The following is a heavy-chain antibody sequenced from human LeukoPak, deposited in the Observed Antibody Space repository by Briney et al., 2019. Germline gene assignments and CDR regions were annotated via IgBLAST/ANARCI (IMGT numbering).Heavy chain of an antibody. CDR1: GDSINSLDL. V-gene: IGHV4-4*02. Sequence: SETLSLTCTVSGDSINSLDLWGWVGQPPGKGLEWMGEMYLSGTTHSNPSVKSRVTISIDKSKNQFFLTLSSVTAADTAVYYCAGLVGRYSSGLYYYYFDYWGQGTLVTVSS. D-gene: IGHD3-22*01. J-gene: IGHJ4*02. CDR3: AGLVGRYSSGLYYYYFDY. CDR2: MYLSGTT.